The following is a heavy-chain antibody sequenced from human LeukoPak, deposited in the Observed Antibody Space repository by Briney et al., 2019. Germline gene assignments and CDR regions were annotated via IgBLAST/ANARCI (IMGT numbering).Heavy chain of an antibody. CDR3: ARVFHISPYYDSSGYYEG. J-gene: IGHJ4*02. CDR2: MNVDGSSK. Sequence: GGSLRLSCAASGFTFTSYWMHWVRQAPGKGLVWVSHMNVDGSSKNYADSVEDRFTISRDNAKNTLYLQMSSLRAEDTAVYYCARVFHISPYYDSSGYYEGWGQGTLVTVSS. CDR1: GFTFTSYW. V-gene: IGHV3-74*01. D-gene: IGHD3-22*01.